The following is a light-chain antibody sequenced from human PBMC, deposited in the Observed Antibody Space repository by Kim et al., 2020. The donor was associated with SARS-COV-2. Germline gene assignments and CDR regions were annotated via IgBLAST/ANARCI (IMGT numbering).Light chain of an antibody. CDR3: QAWDSSTAV. CDR1: KLGDKY. J-gene: IGLJ3*02. V-gene: IGLV3-1*01. CDR2: QDP. Sequence: PGQPASITCSGDKLGDKYACWYQQKPGQSPVLVIYQDPKRPSGIPGRFSGSNSGNTATLTISGTQAMDEADYYCQAWDSSTAVFGGGTQLTVL.